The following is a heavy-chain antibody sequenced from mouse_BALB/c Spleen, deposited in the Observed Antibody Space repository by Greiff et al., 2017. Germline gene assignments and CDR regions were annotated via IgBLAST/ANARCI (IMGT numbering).Heavy chain of an antibody. CDR1: GYSITSDYA. CDR2: ISYSGST. J-gene: IGHJ3*01. V-gene: IGHV3-2*02. CDR3: AEGYYYGRN. Sequence: EVQLVESGPGLVKPSQSLSLTCTVTGYSITSDYAWNWIRQFPGNKLEWMGYISYSGSTSYNPSLKSRISITRDTSKNQFFLQLNSVTTEDTATYYCAEGYYYGRNWGQGTLVTVSA. D-gene: IGHD1-1*01.